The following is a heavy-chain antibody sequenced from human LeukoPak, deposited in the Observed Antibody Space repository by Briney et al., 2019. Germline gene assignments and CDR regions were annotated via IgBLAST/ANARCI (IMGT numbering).Heavy chain of an antibody. CDR3: ARGKPPQYSIDY. CDR2: INHSGST. Sequence: SETLSLTCTVSGDSISTSNSYWGWIRQPPGKGLEWIGEINHSGSTNYNPSLKSRVTISVDTSKNQFSLKLSSVTAADTAVYYCARGKPPQYSIDYWGQGTLVTVSS. D-gene: IGHD5-18*01. CDR1: GDSISTSNSY. V-gene: IGHV4-39*07. J-gene: IGHJ4*02.